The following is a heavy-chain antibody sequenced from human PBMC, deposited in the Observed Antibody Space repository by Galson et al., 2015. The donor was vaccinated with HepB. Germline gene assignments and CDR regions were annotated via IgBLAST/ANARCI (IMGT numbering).Heavy chain of an antibody. V-gene: IGHV3-48*01. CDR3: ARHDYVWEIDY. CDR1: GFTFSSYS. CDR2: ISSSSSTI. D-gene: IGHD3-16*01. J-gene: IGHJ4*02. Sequence: SLRLSCAASGFTFSSYSMNWVRQAPGKGLEWVSYISSSSSTIYYADSVKGRFTISRDNAKNSLYLQMNSLRGEDTAVYYCARHDYVWEIDYWGQGTLVTVSS.